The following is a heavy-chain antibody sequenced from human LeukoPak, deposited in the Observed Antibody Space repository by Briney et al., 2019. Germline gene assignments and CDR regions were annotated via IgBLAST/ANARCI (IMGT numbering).Heavy chain of an antibody. CDR2: ISWNSGSI. D-gene: IGHD6-19*01. CDR1: GFTFDDYA. CDR3: AKDHIAVAGTQAFDI. J-gene: IGHJ3*02. Sequence: PGGSLRLSCAASGFTFDDYAMHWVRQAPGKGLEWVSGISWNSGSIGYADSVKGRFTISRDNAKNSLYLQMNSLRAEDTALYYCAKDHIAVAGTQAFDIWGQGTMVTVSS. V-gene: IGHV3-9*01.